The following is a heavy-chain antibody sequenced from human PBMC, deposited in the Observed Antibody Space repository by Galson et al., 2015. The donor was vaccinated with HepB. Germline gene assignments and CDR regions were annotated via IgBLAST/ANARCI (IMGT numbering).Heavy chain of an antibody. V-gene: IGHV4-31*03. CDR1: GGSISSGGYY. Sequence: TLSLTCTVSGGSISSGGYYWSWIRQHPGKGLEWIGYIYYSGSTYYNPSLKSRVTVSVDTSKNQFSLKLSSVTAADTAVYYCARGARYSSSWPTNYYYYGMDVWGQGTTVTVSS. D-gene: IGHD6-13*01. J-gene: IGHJ6*02. CDR2: IYYSGST. CDR3: ARGARYSSSWPTNYYYYGMDV.